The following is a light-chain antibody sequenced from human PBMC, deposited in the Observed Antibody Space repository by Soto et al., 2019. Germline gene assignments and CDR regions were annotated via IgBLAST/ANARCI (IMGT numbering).Light chain of an antibody. CDR1: SGHSSYA. CDR2: LNSDGSH. V-gene: IGLV4-69*01. J-gene: IGLJ2*01. CDR3: QTWGSGIHVL. Sequence: QAVVTQSPSASASLGASVKLTCTLSSGHSSYALAWHQQQPEKGPRYLMTLNSDGSHSKGDGIPDRFSGSSSGAERYLTISNLQSEEEADYYCQTWGSGIHVLFGGGTKVTVL.